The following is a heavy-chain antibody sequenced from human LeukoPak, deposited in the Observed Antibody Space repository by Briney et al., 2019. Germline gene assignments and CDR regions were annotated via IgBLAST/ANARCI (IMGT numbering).Heavy chain of an antibody. V-gene: IGHV4-39*01. CDR1: GDSITSRTSY. J-gene: IGHJ3*02. CDR3: ARHRYYDSWVHTGAFDI. Sequence: SETLSLTCTVTGDSITSRTSYSAWIRQPAGRGLEWIGTIYYSGTTYYNPSLKSRVTISLDTSSNQLSLGLTSVIAMDTAIYYCARHRYYDSWVHTGAFDIWGHGTTVTVSS. CDR2: IYYSGTT. D-gene: IGHD3-3*01.